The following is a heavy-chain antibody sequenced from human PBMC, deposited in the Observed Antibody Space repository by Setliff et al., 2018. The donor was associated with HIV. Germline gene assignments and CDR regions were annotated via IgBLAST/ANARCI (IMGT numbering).Heavy chain of an antibody. V-gene: IGHV4-61*01. Sequence: PSETLSLTCTVSGDSISSGSNYWNWIRQPPGKGLEWIGFIHHTGSTVSNPSLKSRVTISVDTPKNEFSLKLSSMTAADTAVYYCARGIAVAGPYFDYWGQGTLVTVSS. J-gene: IGHJ4*02. D-gene: IGHD6-19*01. CDR2: IHHTGST. CDR1: GDSISSGSNY. CDR3: ARGIAVAGPYFDY.